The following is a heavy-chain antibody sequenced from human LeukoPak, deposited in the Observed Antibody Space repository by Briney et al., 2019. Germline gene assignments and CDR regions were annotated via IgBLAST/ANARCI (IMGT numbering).Heavy chain of an antibody. V-gene: IGHV3-23*01. CDR3: AKARDSSGWYLKYYFDY. CDR2: ISGSGGST. CDR1: GFTFSSYA. Sequence: GGSLRLSCAASGFTFSSYAMSWVRQAPGKGLEWVSAISGSGGSTYYADSVKGRFTISRDNSKNTLYLQMNSLRAENTAVYYCAKARDSSGWYLKYYFDYWGQGTLVTVSS. J-gene: IGHJ4*02. D-gene: IGHD6-19*01.